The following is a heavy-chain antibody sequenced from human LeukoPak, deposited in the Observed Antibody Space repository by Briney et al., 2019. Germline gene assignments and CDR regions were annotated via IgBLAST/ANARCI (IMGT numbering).Heavy chain of an antibody. D-gene: IGHD2-2*01. CDR1: GFTFSGYG. CDR2: ISYDGSNK. V-gene: IGHV3-30*03. CDR3: ARVRAGYCTSTSCYTGMDV. J-gene: IGHJ6*02. Sequence: GGSLRLSCAASGFTFSGYGMHWVRQAPGKGLEWVALISYDGSNKYYADSVRGRFTISRDNSKFTLYMQMNSLRAEDTAVYYCARVRAGYCTSTSCYTGMDVWGQGTTVTVSS.